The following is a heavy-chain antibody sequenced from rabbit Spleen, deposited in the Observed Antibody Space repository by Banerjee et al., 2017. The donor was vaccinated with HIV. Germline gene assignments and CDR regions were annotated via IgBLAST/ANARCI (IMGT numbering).Heavy chain of an antibody. CDR2: INTATGKG. V-gene: IGHV1S40*01. J-gene: IGHJ4*01. D-gene: IGHD6-1*01. CDR1: GVSFSGNSY. CDR3: ARDLAYVIGWNFKL. Sequence: QSLEESGGDLVKPGASLTLTCIASGVSFSGNSYMCWVRQAPGKGLEWIACINTATGKGVYASWAKGRFTISKTSSTTVTLQMTSLTAADTATYFCARDLAYVIGWNFKLWGPGTLVTVS.